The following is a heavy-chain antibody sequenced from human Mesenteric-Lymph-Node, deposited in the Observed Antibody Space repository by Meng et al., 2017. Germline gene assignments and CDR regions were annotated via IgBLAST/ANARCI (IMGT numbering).Heavy chain of an antibody. CDR3: AKDGGRYGQGYGEGTIDY. Sequence: ESLRLSCTVSGASISSSPYFWGWIRQPPGKGLEWIGNICYTGTTYYNPSLKSRFTMSIDTSKNQFSLKLSSVTAADTAIYYCAKDGGRYGQGYGEGTIDYWGQGTLVTVSS. J-gene: IGHJ4*01. V-gene: IGHV4-39*07. D-gene: IGHD4-17*01. CDR1: GASISSSPYF. CDR2: ICYTGTT.